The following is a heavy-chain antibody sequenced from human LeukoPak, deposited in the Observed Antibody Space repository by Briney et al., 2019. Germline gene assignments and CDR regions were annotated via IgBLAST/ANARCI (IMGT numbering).Heavy chain of an antibody. CDR3: AKAPKYYYGSGSYFDY. Sequence: GGSLRLSCAASGFTFSSYWMHWVRQAPGKGLVWVSRINSDGSSTSYADSVKGRFTISRDNSKNTLYLQMNSLRAEDTAVYYCAKAPKYYYGSGSYFDYWGQGTLVTVSS. J-gene: IGHJ4*02. CDR1: GFTFSSYW. D-gene: IGHD3-10*01. V-gene: IGHV3-74*01. CDR2: INSDGSST.